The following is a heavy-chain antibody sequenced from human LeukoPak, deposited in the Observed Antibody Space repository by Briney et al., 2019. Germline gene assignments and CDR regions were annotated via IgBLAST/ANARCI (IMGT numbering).Heavy chain of an antibody. J-gene: IGHJ4*02. D-gene: IGHD4-23*01. V-gene: IGHV3-23*01. CDR2: ISGSGGST. Sequence: GGSLRLSCAASGFTFSSYAMSWVRQAPGKGLEWVSTISGSGGSTYYADSVKGRITISRDNSKNTLYLQMNSLRAEDTAVYYCAKTQRTTVVTYYFDYWGQGTLVTVSS. CDR1: GFTFSSYA. CDR3: AKTQRTTVVTYYFDY.